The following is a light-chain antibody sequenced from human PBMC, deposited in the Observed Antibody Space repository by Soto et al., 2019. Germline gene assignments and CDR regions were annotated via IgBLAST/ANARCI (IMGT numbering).Light chain of an antibody. Sequence: QSVLTQPASVSGSPGQSITISCTGTSSDVGGYNNVSWYQQHPGKAPKLMIYDVSNRPSGVSNRFSGSKSGNTASLTISGLQAEDEADYYCSSYTSSSPYVFGTGTKVTVL. J-gene: IGLJ1*01. CDR1: SSDVGGYNN. V-gene: IGLV2-14*01. CDR3: SSYTSSSPYV. CDR2: DVS.